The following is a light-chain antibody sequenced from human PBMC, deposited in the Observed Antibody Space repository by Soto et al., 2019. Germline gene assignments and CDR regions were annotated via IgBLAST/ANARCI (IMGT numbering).Light chain of an antibody. CDR1: QSVSSY. V-gene: IGKV3-11*01. J-gene: IGKJ1*01. CDR3: QQRSNWPRT. Sequence: EIVLTQSPASLSLSLGERATLSCRASQSVSSYLAWYQQKPGQAPRLLIYDASNRATGIPARFSGSGSGTEFTLTISSLEPEDFAVYYCQQRSNWPRTFGQGTKVEIK. CDR2: DAS.